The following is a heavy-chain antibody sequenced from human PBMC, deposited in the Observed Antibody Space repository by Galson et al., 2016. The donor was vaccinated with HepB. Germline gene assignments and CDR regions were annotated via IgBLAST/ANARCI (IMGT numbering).Heavy chain of an antibody. J-gene: IGHJ4*02. V-gene: IGHV1-18*04. CDR1: GYRFPTYG. CDR3: ARDVQFRFDY. CDR2: ISANSGNT. D-gene: IGHD4-11*01. Sequence: SVKVSCKASGYRFPTYGISWVRQAPGQGLGWLGWISANSGNTIYAQKFQDRVTMTRDTSASTVYMDLRSLRSDDTAVYYCARDVQFRFDYWRQGTLVTVSS.